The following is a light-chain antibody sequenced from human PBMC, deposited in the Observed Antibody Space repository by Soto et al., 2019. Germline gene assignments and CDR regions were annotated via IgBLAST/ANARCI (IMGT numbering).Light chain of an antibody. V-gene: IGKV1-5*03. Sequence: QSPSTLSASVGDRVTITCRASQSISTWLAWYQQKPGRAPKLLIYRASSLQSGVPSRFSASGSGTEFTLTISSLQPDDFATYYCQQYNSYSPSWTFGQGTKVDIK. CDR2: RAS. CDR3: QQYNSYSPSWT. CDR1: QSISTW. J-gene: IGKJ1*01.